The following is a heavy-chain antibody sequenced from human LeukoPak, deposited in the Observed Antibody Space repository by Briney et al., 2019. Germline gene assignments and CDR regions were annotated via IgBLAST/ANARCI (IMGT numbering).Heavy chain of an antibody. CDR3: ARGRYSSSRNAFDI. D-gene: IGHD6-13*01. CDR1: GFTFSSYA. J-gene: IGHJ3*02. V-gene: IGHV3-30-3*01. CDR2: ISYDGSNK. Sequence: PGRSLRLSCAASGFTFSSYAMHWVRQAPGKGLEWVAVISYDGSNKYYADSVKGRFTISRDNSKNTLYLQMNSLRAEDTAVYYCARGRYSSSRNAFDIWGQGTMVTVSS.